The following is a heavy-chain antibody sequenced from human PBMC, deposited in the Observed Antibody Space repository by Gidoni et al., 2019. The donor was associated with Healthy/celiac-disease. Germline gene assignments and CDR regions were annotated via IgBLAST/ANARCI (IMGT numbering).Heavy chain of an antibody. CDR2: IYWDDDK. CDR1: GFSLSTSGVG. D-gene: IGHD6-19*01. CDR3: AHSRIAVAGTGYYYYGMDV. V-gene: IGHV2-5*02. Sequence: QITLKESGPTLVKPTQTLTLICTFSGFSLSTSGVGVGWIRQPPGKALEWLALIYWDDDKRYSPSLKSRLTITKDTSKNQVVLTMTNMDPVDTATYYCAHSRIAVAGTGYYYYGMDVWGQGTTVTVSS. J-gene: IGHJ6*02.